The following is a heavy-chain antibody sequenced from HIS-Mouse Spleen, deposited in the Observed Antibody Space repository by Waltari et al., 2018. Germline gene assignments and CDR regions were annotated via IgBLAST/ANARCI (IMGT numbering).Heavy chain of an antibody. CDR1: GGSIRSSSCY. D-gene: IGHD6-13*01. Sequence: QLQLQESGPGLGKPSETLSLTCTVPGGSIRSSSCYWGGIRQPPGKGLEWIGSIYYSGSTYYNPSLKSRVTISVDTSKNQFSLKLSSGTAADTAVYYCAREIPYSSSWYDWYFDLWG. V-gene: IGHV4-39*07. J-gene: IGHJ2*01. CDR2: IYYSGST. CDR3: AREIPYSSSWYDWYFDL.